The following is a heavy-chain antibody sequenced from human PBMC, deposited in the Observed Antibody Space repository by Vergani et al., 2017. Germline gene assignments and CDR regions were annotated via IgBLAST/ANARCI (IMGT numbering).Heavy chain of an antibody. CDR1: GFTFSSYA. CDR2: ISGSGGST. V-gene: IGHV3-23*01. CDR3: AKDSLGFSLTAIGNYYFDY. D-gene: IGHD5-18*01. Sequence: EVQLLESGGGLVQPGGSLRLSCAASGFTFSSYAMSWVRQAPGKGLEWVSAISGSGGSTYYADSVKGRFTISRDNSKNTLYLQMNSLRAEDTAVYYCAKDSLGFSLTAIGNYYFDYWGQGTLVTVSS. J-gene: IGHJ4*02.